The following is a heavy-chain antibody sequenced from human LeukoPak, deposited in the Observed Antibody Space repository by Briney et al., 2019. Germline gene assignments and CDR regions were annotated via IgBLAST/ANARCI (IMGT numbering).Heavy chain of an antibody. CDR2: IWYDGSNK. CDR1: GFTFSSYG. CDR3: AKASGEMSGSLDC. V-gene: IGHV3-33*06. Sequence: GASLRLSCAASGFTFSSYGMHWVRQAPGKGLEWVAVIWYDGSNKYYADSVRGRFTISRDNSKNTLYLQMNSLRAEDTAVYCCAKASGEMSGSLDCWGQGSLVTVSS. J-gene: IGHJ4*02. D-gene: IGHD5-24*01.